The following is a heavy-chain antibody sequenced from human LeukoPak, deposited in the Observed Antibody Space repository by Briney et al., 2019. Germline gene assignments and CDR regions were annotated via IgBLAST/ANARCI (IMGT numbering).Heavy chain of an antibody. CDR2: IYYSGST. CDR1: GGSISSYY. V-gene: IGHV4-59*01. J-gene: IGHJ4*02. Sequence: SETLSLTCTVSGGSISSYYWSWIRQPPRPGLERIGYIYYSGSTNYNPSLKSRVTISVDTSKNQFSLKLSSVTAADTAVYYCARLTYYYDSSGFDYWGQGTLVTVSS. D-gene: IGHD3-22*01. CDR3: ARLTYYYDSSGFDY.